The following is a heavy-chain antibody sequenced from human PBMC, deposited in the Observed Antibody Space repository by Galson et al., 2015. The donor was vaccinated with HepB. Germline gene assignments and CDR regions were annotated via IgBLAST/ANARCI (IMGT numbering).Heavy chain of an antibody. V-gene: IGHV3-21*01. CDR1: GFTFSPYG. CDR3: ARDYASWSRDC. Sequence: SLRLSCAASGFTFSPYGMTWVRQATGKGLEWVSTIGSCDHKFYPDSLKGRFTISRDNDKNSVYLQMTGLSAEDTAVYYCARDYASWSRDCWGQGTLVTVSS. D-gene: IGHD6-13*01. J-gene: IGHJ4*02. CDR2: IGSCDHK.